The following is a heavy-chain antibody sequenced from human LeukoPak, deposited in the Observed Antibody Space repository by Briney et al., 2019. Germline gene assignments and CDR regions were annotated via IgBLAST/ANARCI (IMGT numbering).Heavy chain of an antibody. D-gene: IGHD4-17*01. CDR2: ISSSSSYI. V-gene: IGHV3-21*01. Sequence: PGGSLRLSCAASGFTLSSYSMNWVRQAPGKGLEWVSSISSSSSYIYYADSVKGRFTISRDNAKNSLYLQMNSLRAEDTAVYYCARVRTTVTTAYFDYWGQGTLVTVSS. CDR3: ARVRTTVTTAYFDY. CDR1: GFTLSSYS. J-gene: IGHJ4*02.